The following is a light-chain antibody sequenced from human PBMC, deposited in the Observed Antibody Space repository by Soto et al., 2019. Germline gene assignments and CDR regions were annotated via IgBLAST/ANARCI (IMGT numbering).Light chain of an antibody. J-gene: IGKJ3*01. CDR1: QSVSSN. V-gene: IGKV3-15*01. CDR2: GAS. CDR3: QQYNNWPPFT. Sequence: EIVMTQSPATLSVSPGERATLSCRASQSVSSNLAWYQQKPGQAPRLLIYGASTRATGIPARFSGSGSGTKFTHTISSLQSEDFAVDYCQQYNNWPPFTFGPGTKVDIK.